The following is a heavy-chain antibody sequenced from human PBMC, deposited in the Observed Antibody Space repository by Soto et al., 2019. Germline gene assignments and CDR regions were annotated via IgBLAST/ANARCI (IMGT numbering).Heavy chain of an antibody. CDR3: ARHTRNHFDP. V-gene: IGHV4-39*01. CDR2: IYYSERASYNSGST. CDR1: GDSMTSSSYY. Sequence: PSETLSLTCTVSGDSMTSSSYYWAWIRQPPGKDLEWIGSIYYSERASYNSGSTFYSPSLKSRVTISGDTSKSQISLKLNSVTAGDTAVDYCARHTRNHFDPWAQGTLVTVSS. J-gene: IGHJ5*02.